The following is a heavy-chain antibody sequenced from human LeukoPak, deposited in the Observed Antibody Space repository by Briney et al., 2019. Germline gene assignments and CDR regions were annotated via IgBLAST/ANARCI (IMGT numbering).Heavy chain of an antibody. CDR2: IKSKTDGGTT. Sequence: GGSLRLSCAASGFTFSNAWMSWVRQAPGKGLEWVGRIKSKTDGGTTDYAAPVKGRFTISRDDSKNTLYLQMNSLKTEDTAVYYCTTDFISGGVTTNYYGMDVWGQGTTVTVSS. J-gene: IGHJ6*02. D-gene: IGHD4-11*01. CDR1: GFTFSNAW. V-gene: IGHV3-15*01. CDR3: TTDFISGGVTTNYYGMDV.